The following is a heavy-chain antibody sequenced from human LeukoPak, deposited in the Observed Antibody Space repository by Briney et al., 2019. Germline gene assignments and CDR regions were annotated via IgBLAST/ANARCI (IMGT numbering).Heavy chain of an antibody. D-gene: IGHD6-13*01. CDR3: AREWSIAAGFDY. CDR1: GGTFSSYA. Sequence: SVKVSCKASGGTFSSYAISWVRQAPGQGLEWMGGIIPIFGTANYAQKFQGRVTITADESTSTAYMELSSLRSEDTAVYYCAREWSIAAGFDYWGQGTLVTASS. V-gene: IGHV1-69*13. CDR2: IIPIFGTA. J-gene: IGHJ4*02.